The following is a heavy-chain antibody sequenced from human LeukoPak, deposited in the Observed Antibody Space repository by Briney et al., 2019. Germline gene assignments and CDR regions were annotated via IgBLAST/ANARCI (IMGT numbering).Heavy chain of an antibody. V-gene: IGHV4-34*01. D-gene: IGHD2-15*01. CDR3: AGVQTGSNCSGGSCYSSLDY. CDR1: GGSFSGYY. Sequence: SETLSLTCAVYGGSFSGYYWSWIRQPPGKGLEWIGEINHSGSTNYNPSLKSRVTISVDTSKNQFSLKLSSVTAADTAVYYCAGVQTGSNCSGGSCYSSLDYWGQGTLVTVSS. CDR2: INHSGST. J-gene: IGHJ4*02.